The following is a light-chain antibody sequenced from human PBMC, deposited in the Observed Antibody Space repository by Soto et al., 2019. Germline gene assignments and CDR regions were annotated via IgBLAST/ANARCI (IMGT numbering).Light chain of an antibody. CDR2: KAT. V-gene: IGKV1-5*03. Sequence: DIQMTQSPSTLSASVGDRVTITCRASQSISSWLAWYQQKPGKAPKLLIYKATSLESGVPSRFSGSGSGTEFTLTISSLQPDDFATYCCQQYNSYPWTCGQGTKVEIK. CDR3: QQYNSYPWT. CDR1: QSISSW. J-gene: IGKJ1*01.